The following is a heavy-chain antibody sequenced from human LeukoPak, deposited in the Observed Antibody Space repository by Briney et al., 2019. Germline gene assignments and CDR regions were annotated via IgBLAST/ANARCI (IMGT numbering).Heavy chain of an antibody. CDR3: AREAAARGDYYYMDV. CDR2: IYYSGST. D-gene: IGHD6-13*01. CDR1: GGSISTHY. V-gene: IGHV4-59*11. Sequence: PSETLSLTCTVSGGSISTHYWSWIRQPPGKGLEWIGYIYYSGSTNYNPSLKSRVTISVDTSKNQFSLKLSSVTAADTAVYYCAREAAARGDYYYMDVWGKGTTVTVSS. J-gene: IGHJ6*03.